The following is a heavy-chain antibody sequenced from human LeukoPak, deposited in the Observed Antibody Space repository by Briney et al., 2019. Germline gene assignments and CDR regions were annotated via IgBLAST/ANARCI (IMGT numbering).Heavy chain of an antibody. CDR2: IKQDGSEK. V-gene: IGHV3-7*05. Sequence: PGGSLRLSCTASGFTFSNYWMCWVRQTPEKGLEWVANIKQDGSEKVYLDSVKGRFTISRDNAQTSLYLHMNSLRAEDTAVYYCARDPYSSSWSYGMDVWGQGTTVTVSS. D-gene: IGHD6-13*01. CDR1: GFTFSNYW. CDR3: ARDPYSSSWSYGMDV. J-gene: IGHJ6*02.